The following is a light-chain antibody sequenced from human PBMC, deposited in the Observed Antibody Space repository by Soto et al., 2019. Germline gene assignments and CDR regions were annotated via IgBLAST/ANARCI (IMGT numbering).Light chain of an antibody. Sequence: ETVPTQSPATLSVSPGERATLSCRASQSVDNNLAWYQQKPGQAPRLLIYGASTRATGIPARFSGSGSGTDFTLTISSLQSEDFAVYFCQQFYTWPQTFGHGTKGDIK. CDR2: GAS. CDR1: QSVDNN. J-gene: IGKJ1*01. V-gene: IGKV3-15*01. CDR3: QQFYTWPQT.